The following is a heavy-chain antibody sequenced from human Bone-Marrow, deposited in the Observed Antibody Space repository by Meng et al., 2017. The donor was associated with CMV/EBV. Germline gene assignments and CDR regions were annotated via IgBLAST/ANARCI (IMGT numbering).Heavy chain of an antibody. CDR1: GYTFTSYD. Sequence: ASVKVSCKASGYTFTSYDINWVRQATGQGLEWMGWMNPNSGNTGYAQKFQGRVTMTRNTSISTAYMELSSLRSEDTAVYYCTAMVRSDWFDPWGPGNLVNVSS. J-gene: IGHJ5*02. D-gene: IGHD5-18*01. CDR2: MNPNSGNT. V-gene: IGHV1-8*01. CDR3: TAMVRSDWFDP.